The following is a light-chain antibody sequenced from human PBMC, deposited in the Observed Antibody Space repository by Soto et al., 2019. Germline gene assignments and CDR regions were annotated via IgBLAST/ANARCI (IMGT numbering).Light chain of an antibody. CDR1: SSDVGGYTY. V-gene: IGLV2-14*01. J-gene: IGLJ1*01. Sequence: QSVLTQPASVSGSPGQSITISCAGTSSDVGGYTYVSWYQQHPGKAPKLMIYDVSNRPSGVSNRFSGSKSGNTASLTISGLQAEDEADYYCTSYTSSSTPYVFGGGIKLTVL. CDR2: DVS. CDR3: TSYTSSSTPYV.